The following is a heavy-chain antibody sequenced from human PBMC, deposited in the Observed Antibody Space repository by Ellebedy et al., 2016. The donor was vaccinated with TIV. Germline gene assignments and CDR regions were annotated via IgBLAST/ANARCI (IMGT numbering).Heavy chain of an antibody. CDR1: GFIFGNYG. CDR2: ISYDTRNK. V-gene: IGHV3-30*18. J-gene: IGHJ4*02. CDR3: AKDENFGGTD. D-gene: IGHD4-23*01. Sequence: GESLKISCAGSGFIFGNYGMHWVRQAPGKGLEWVAVISYDTRNKYYADSVKGRFTISRDNSNNIMYLQMNSLNSEDTAVYYCAKDENFGGTDWGQGTLVTVSS.